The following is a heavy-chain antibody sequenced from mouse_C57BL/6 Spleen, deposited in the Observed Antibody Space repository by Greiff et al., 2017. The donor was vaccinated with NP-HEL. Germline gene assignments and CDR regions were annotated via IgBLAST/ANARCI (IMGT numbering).Heavy chain of an antibody. D-gene: IGHD2-4*01. CDR2: IRLKSDNYAT. CDR3: TGFDDYDVWFAY. V-gene: IGHV6-3*01. J-gene: IGHJ3*01. CDR1: GFTFSNYW. Sequence: EVMLVESGGGLVQPGGSMKLSCVASGFTFSNYWMNWVRQSPEKGLEWVAQIRLKSDNYATHYAESVKGRFTISRDDSKSSVYLQMNNLRAEDTGIYYCTGFDDYDVWFAYWGQGTLVTVSA.